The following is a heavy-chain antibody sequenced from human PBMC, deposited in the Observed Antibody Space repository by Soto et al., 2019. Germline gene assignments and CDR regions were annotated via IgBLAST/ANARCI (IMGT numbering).Heavy chain of an antibody. D-gene: IGHD3-22*01. CDR3: ARADDSSGYYYLDY. J-gene: IGHJ4*02. CDR1: GFTFSSYA. Sequence: QVQLVESGGGVVQPGRSLRLSCAASGFTFSSYAMHWVRQAPGKGLEWVAVISYDGSNKYYADSVKSRFTISRDNSKNTLYLQMNSLRAEDTAVYYCARADDSSGYYYLDYWGQGTLVTVSS. V-gene: IGHV3-30-3*01. CDR2: ISYDGSNK.